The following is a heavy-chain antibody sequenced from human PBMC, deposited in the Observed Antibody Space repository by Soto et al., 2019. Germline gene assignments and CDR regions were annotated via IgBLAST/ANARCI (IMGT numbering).Heavy chain of an antibody. CDR3: AVSSPDIVVLPSSIYFTS. CDR2: LSWDRATV. D-gene: IGHD2-15*01. Sequence: GGSLRLSCVASGSSSDPFTMHWVRELPGKGLEWVAGLSWDRATVAYADSVQGRFTISRDHAKNSVDLLMDSLRPDYTALYFCAVSSPDIVVLPSSIYFTSWGPGTQVTAPQ. CDR1: GSSSDPFT. J-gene: IGHJ4*02. V-gene: IGHV3-9*02.